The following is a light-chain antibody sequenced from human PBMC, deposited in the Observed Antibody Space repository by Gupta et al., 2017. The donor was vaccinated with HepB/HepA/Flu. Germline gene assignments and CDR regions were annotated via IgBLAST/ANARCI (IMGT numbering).Light chain of an antibody. CDR3: MQSSHWPHT. CDR1: QSLVRTDGNTY. V-gene: IGKV2-30*02. J-gene: IGKJ2*01. Sequence: DVVMTQSPLSLPVTLGQPASISCSSSQSLVRTDGNTYLNWFHQGPGQSPRRLIYRVSNRDSGVPDRFSGSGSGTXFTLKIXRVEAEDIGVYYCMQSSHWPHTFGXGTKLEIK. CDR2: RVS.